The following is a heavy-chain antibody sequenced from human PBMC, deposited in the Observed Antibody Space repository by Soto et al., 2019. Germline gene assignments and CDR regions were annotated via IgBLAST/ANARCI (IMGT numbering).Heavy chain of an antibody. D-gene: IGHD1-7*01. CDR3: ATVLGCPGFGITETNNWFDH. CDR1: GYTLTELS. Sequence: ASVKVSCKVSGYTLTELSMHWVRQAPGKGLEWMGGFDPEDGETIYAQKFQGRVTMTEDTSTDTAYMELSSLRSEDTAVYYCATVLGCPGFGITETNNWFDHWGQGTLVTVSS. V-gene: IGHV1-24*01. CDR2: FDPEDGET. J-gene: IGHJ5*02.